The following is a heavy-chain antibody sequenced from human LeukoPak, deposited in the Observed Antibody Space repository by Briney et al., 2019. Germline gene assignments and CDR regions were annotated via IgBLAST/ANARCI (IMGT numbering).Heavy chain of an antibody. CDR1: GGSISSYN. D-gene: IGHD3-10*01. CDR2: IYTSGST. J-gene: IGHJ3*01. V-gene: IGHV4-4*07. CDR3: ARDRGNYVAFYV. Sequence: SETLSLTCTVSGGSISSYNWCWIRQPAGKGLEWIGRIYTSGSTNYNPSLKSRVTMSVDTSKNQFSLKLSSVTAADTALYYCARDRGNYVAFYVWSQGMMVSVSS.